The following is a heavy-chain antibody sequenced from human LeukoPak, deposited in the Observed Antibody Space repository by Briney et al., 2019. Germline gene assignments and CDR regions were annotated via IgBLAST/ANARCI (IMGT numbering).Heavy chain of an antibody. D-gene: IGHD4-23*01. CDR3: ARDQTTVGLDF. CDR1: GFTFSSHW. J-gene: IGHJ4*02. V-gene: IGHV3-7*03. CDR2: IKQDGSEK. Sequence: PGGSLRLSCGASGFTFSSHWMSWVRQVPGKGLEWVANIKQDGSEKYYVDSVEGRFTISRDNAKNSLYLQMNSLRAEDTAVYFCARDQTTVGLDFWGQGTLVSASS.